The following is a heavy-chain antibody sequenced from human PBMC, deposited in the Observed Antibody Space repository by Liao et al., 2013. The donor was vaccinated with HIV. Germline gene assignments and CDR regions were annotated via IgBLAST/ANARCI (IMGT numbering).Heavy chain of an antibody. Sequence: QVQLQESGPGLVKPSQTLSLTCSVSGGSISSGSYYWSWIRQPAGKGLEWIAEINHSGDTNYNPSLKSRVTISVDTSKNQFSLKLSSVTAADTAVYYCARAQYYYDSGSRIYYFDYWGQGTLVAVSS. J-gene: IGHJ4*02. V-gene: IGHV4-61*02. CDR2: INHSGDT. CDR1: GGSISSGSYY. CDR3: ARAQYYYDSGSRIYYFDY. D-gene: IGHD3-10*01.